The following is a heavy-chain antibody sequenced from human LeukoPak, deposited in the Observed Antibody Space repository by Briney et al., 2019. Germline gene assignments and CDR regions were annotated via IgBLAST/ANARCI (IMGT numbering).Heavy chain of an antibody. J-gene: IGHJ4*02. CDR3: VSFYETY. D-gene: IGHD2/OR15-2a*01. CDR1: GSYW. V-gene: IGHV3-74*01. Sequence: GGSLRLSCAAYGSYWMHWVRQAPGKGLVWVSHINSDGSWTSYADSVKGRFTISKDNAKNTVYLQMNNLRAEDTAVYYCVSFYETYWGRGTLVTVSS. CDR2: INSDGSWT.